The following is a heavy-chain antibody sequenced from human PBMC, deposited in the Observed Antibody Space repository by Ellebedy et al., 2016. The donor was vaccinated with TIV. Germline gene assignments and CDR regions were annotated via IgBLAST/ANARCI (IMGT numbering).Heavy chain of an antibody. D-gene: IGHD3/OR15-3a*01. CDR2: IYYSGST. V-gene: IGHV4-39*02. Sequence: MPSETLSLTCTVSAGSIAGSSYYWGWIRQPPGKGLEWIGSIYYSGSTYYNPSLKSRVTISVDTSRNQFSLKLRSVTAADTAVYSCARVRIRGTGYSLANWFDPWGQGTLVTVSS. CDR1: AGSIAGSSYY. CDR3: ARVRIRGTGYSLANWFDP. J-gene: IGHJ5*02.